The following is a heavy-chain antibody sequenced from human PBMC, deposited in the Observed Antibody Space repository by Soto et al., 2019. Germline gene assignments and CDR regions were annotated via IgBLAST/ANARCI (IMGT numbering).Heavy chain of an antibody. CDR3: AIECFRGYSRYEPYYYYYYCMDV. V-gene: IGHV4-4*02. J-gene: IGHJ6*01. Sequence: SETLSLTCAVSGGSISSSNWWSWVRQPPGKGLEWIGEIYHSGSTNYNPSLKSRVTISVDNSKNQFSLKLSSVTAADTAVYYCAIECFRGYSRYEPYYYYYYCMDVWGQGTTVTVSS. CDR1: GGSISSSNW. CDR2: IYHSGST. D-gene: IGHD5-12*01.